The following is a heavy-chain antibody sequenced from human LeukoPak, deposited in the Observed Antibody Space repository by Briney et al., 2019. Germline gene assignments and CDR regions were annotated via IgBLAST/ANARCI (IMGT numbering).Heavy chain of an antibody. V-gene: IGHV4-39*07. J-gene: IGHJ4*02. D-gene: IGHD3-3*01. CDR1: GGSISSGNYY. Sequence: SETLSPTCTVSGGSISSGNYYWGWIRQPPGKGLEWIGSISHSGSTYYNASLKSRVRISVDTSKNQFSLKLSSVTAADTAVYYCARDLGDYWSGFRSYFFDYWGQGTLVTVSS. CDR3: ARDLGDYWSGFRSYFFDY. CDR2: ISHSGST.